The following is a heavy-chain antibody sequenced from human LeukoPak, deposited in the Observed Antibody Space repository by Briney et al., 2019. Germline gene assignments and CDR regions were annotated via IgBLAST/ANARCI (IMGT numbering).Heavy chain of an antibody. V-gene: IGHV4-59*08. CDR2: IYYSGST. D-gene: IGHD2-2*01. CDR1: GGSISSYY. J-gene: IGHJ4*02. Sequence: SETLSLTCTVSGGSISSYYWSWIRQPPGKGLEWIGYIYYSGSTYYNPSLKSRVTISVDTSKNQFSLKLSSVTAADTAVYYCARLTLVGYYFDYWGQGTLVTVSS. CDR3: ARLTLVGYYFDY.